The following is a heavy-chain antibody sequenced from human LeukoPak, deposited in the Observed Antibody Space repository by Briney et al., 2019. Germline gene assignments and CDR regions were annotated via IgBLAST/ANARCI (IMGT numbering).Heavy chain of an antibody. J-gene: IGHJ4*02. V-gene: IGHV5-51*01. Sequence: GESLKISCKGSGYSSTSYWIGWVRQMPGKGLEWMGIIYPGDSDTRYSPSFQGQVTISADKSISTAYLQWSSLKASDTAMYYCARQPDYDYVWGSYRYVDYWGQGTLVTVSS. CDR2: IYPGDSDT. D-gene: IGHD3-16*02. CDR3: ARQPDYDYVWGSYRYVDY. CDR1: GYSSTSYW.